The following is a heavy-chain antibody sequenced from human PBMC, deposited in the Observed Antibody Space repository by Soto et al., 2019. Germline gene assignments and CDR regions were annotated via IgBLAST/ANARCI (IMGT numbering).Heavy chain of an antibody. CDR3: ATHPGGGGY. D-gene: IGHD3-10*01. CDR2: IYSGGYT. J-gene: IGHJ4*02. CDR1: GFTVSNNY. Sequence: EVQLVESGGGLIQPGGSLRLSCAVSGFTVSNNYMSWVRQAPGKGLEGVSVIYSGGYTAYGDSVKGRFTISRDNSKNTLFFQMNTRGAPAPAFYYWATHPGGGGYWGQGTLVTVSS. V-gene: IGHV3-53*01.